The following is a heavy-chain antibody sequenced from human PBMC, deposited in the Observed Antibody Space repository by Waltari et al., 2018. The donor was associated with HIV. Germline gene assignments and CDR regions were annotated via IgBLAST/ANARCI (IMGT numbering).Heavy chain of an antibody. Sequence: EEQLMPAGAEVKKPGESPRISCQASGYSSRSHLVGWVRQAPQKGLEWMTIIYPPDSDSKYSPSFQGQVTISVHEPQNILYLPWTSLKPSDTGTYFCVRISARADNPFDRWGPGTKVIVSS. CDR3: VRISARADNPFDR. D-gene: IGHD3-3*01. V-gene: IGHV5-51*04. CDR1: GYSSRSHL. CDR2: IYPPDSDS. J-gene: IGHJ3*01.